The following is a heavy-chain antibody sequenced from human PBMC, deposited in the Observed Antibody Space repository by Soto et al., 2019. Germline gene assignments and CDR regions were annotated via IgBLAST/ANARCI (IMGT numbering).Heavy chain of an antibody. CDR3: ERAAMGGSSWPFDY. V-gene: IGHV4-4*02. Sequence: QVQLQESGPGLVKPSGTLSLTCAVSGGSISSSNWCRWVRQPPGKGLEWIGEIYHSGSTNYNPSLKSRVTLSVDKSKNQFSLKLSSVTAADTAVYYCERAAMGGSSWPFDYWGQGTLVTVSS. CDR1: GGSISSSNW. CDR2: IYHSGST. J-gene: IGHJ4*02. D-gene: IGHD6-13*01.